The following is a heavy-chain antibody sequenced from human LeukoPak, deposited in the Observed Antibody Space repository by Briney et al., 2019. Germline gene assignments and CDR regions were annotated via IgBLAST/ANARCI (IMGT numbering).Heavy chain of an antibody. D-gene: IGHD6-19*01. CDR2: IYTSGST. J-gene: IGHJ6*02. CDR3: ARAVYCSGWYYVDDCYYYYGMDV. Sequence: SETLSLTCTVSGGSIRSYYWSWIRQPAGKGLEWIGRIYTSGSTNYNPSLKSRVTMSVDTSKNQFSLKLSSVTAADTAVYYCARAVYCSGWYYVDDCYYYYGMDVWGQGTTVTVSS. CDR1: GGSIRSYY. V-gene: IGHV4-4*07.